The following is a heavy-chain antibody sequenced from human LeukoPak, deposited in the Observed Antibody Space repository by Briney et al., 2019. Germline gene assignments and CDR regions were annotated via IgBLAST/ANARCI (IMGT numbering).Heavy chain of an antibody. J-gene: IGHJ5*02. V-gene: IGHV4-59*02. CDR3: ARDRHGSGSAHSFDP. D-gene: IGHD3-10*01. CDR1: GGSATSYY. CDR2: IHYSGGP. Sequence: PSETPSLTCTVSGGSATSYYWSWIRQPPGKGLEWIGYIHYSGGPNYNPSLKSRVTISVDTSTNQFSLKLTSVTAADTAVYYCARDRHGSGSAHSFDPWGQGTLVTVSS.